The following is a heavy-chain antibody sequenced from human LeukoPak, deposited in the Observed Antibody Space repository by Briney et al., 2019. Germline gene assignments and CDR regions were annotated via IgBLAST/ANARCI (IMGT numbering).Heavy chain of an antibody. CDR1: GYTFTSYS. CDR3: ARVSYCSDGSCYSDY. D-gene: IGHD2-15*01. V-gene: IGHV1-18*01. J-gene: IGHJ4*02. CDR2: ISAYNGNT. Sequence: ASVTVSCKASGYTFTSYSISWVRQAPGQGLEWMGWISAYNGNTIYAQKVKGRVTMTTDTSTSTAYMELRSLKSDDTAVYYCARVSYCSDGSCYSDYWGQGTLVTVSS.